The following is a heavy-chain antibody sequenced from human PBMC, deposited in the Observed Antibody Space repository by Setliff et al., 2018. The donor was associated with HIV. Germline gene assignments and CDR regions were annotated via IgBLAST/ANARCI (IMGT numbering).Heavy chain of an antibody. V-gene: IGHV3-30*01. Sequence: GGSLRLSCAASGFTFSSYAMHWVRQAPGKGLEWVAVISYDGSNKYYADSVKGRFTISRDNSKNTLYLQMNSLRAEDTAVYYCARDQGYYGSGSPRYYYYMDVWGKGTTVTVSS. D-gene: IGHD3-10*01. CDR1: GFTFSSYA. CDR2: ISYDGSNK. J-gene: IGHJ6*03. CDR3: ARDQGYYGSGSPRYYYYMDV.